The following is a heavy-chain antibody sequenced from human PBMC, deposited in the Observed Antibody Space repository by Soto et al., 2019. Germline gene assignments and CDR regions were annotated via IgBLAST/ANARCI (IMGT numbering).Heavy chain of an antibody. Sequence: SETLSLTCSVSGGSIISYYWSWIRQPAGKGLEWIGRIYTSGSTNYNPSLKSRVTMSVDTSKNQFSLKLSSVTAADTAVYYCARDPEGNCSSTSCYTVDYWGQGTLVTVSS. CDR2: IYTSGST. J-gene: IGHJ4*02. CDR1: GGSIISYY. V-gene: IGHV4-4*07. CDR3: ARDPEGNCSSTSCYTVDY. D-gene: IGHD2-2*02.